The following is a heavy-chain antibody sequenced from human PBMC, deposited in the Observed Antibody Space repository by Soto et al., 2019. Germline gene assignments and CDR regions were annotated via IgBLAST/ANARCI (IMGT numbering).Heavy chain of an antibody. J-gene: IGHJ4*02. CDR1: GFTFSSYG. V-gene: IGHV3-33*01. Sequence: PGGSLRLSCAASGFTFSSYGMHWVRQAPGKGLEWVAVIWYDGSNKYYADSVKGRFTISRDNSKNTLYLQMNSLRAEDTAVYYCARSYYYDSSGYYYWGRGTLVTVSS. CDR2: IWYDGSNK. CDR3: ARSYYYDSSGYYY. D-gene: IGHD3-22*01.